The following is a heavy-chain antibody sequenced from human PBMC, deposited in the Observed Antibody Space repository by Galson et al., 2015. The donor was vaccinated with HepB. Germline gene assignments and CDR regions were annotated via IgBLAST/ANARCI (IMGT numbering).Heavy chain of an antibody. V-gene: IGHV3-21*04. CDR3: ARAGSGWYGAND. CDR1: GFTFSSYS. CDR2: ISSSSSYI. Sequence: SLRLSCAASGFTFSSYSMNWVRQAPGKGLEWVSSISSSSSYIYYADSVKGRLTISRDNAKNSLYLQMNSLTVEDTAVYYCARAGSGWYGANDWSQGTLVTVSS. D-gene: IGHD6-19*01. J-gene: IGHJ4*02.